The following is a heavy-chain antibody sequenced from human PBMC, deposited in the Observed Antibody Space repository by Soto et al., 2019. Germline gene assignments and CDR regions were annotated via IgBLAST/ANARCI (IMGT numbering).Heavy chain of an antibody. CDR1: VGSISSSNW. CDR3: ARGDRDHYYYGMDV. Sequence: SETLSLTCAVSVGSISSSNWLGWVRQPPGKGLEWIGEIYHSGSTNYNPSLKSRVTISVDKSKNQFSLKLSSVTAADTAVYYCARGDRDHYYYGMDVWGQGTTVTVSS. V-gene: IGHV4-4*02. J-gene: IGHJ6*02. CDR2: IYHSGST. D-gene: IGHD2-21*02.